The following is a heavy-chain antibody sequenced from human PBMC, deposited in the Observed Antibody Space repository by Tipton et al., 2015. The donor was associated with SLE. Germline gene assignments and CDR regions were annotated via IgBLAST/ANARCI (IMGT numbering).Heavy chain of an antibody. V-gene: IGHV1-58*02. J-gene: IGHJ5*02. CDR1: GITFSTSA. Sequence: QSGAEVKKPGTSVKVSCKTSGITFSTSAMQWLRQARGQRLEWIGWIVLGSGNANYAQKFQGRVSISRDKSADTASMELNSLTSEDTAVYYCATGDMLDLTWGQGTLVTVSS. CDR2: IVLGSGNA. CDR3: ATGDMLDLT. D-gene: IGHD2-8*01.